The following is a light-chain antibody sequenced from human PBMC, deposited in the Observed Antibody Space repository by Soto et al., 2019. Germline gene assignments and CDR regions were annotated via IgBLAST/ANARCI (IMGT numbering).Light chain of an antibody. CDR3: MQGTHWPFT. CDR1: QTLVSSDGNTY. Sequence: DVVVTQSPLSLPVTLGQPASISCRSSQTLVSSDGNTYLNWFQQRPGQSPRRLIYKVSSRDSGVPDRFSGSGSGTDFTLKISRVEAEDVGVYYCMQGTHWPFTFGPGTKVDVK. V-gene: IGKV2-30*01. CDR2: KVS. J-gene: IGKJ3*01.